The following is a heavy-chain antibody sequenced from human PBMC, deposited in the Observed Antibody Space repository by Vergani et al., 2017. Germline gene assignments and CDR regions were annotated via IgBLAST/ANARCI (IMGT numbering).Heavy chain of an antibody. CDR1: GFIFSDYY. J-gene: IGHJ4*02. Sequence: QVLLVESGGGLVKPGGSLRLSCAASGFIFSDYYMTWIRQAPGKGLEWVSYITGTSTYTNYADSVKGRFTVSRDNAKSSLYLHMTSLRAEDTAVYYCARVSGRYTFDYWGQGTLVTVSS. CDR3: ARVSGRYTFDY. D-gene: IGHD1-26*01. V-gene: IGHV3-11*06. CDR2: ITGTSTYT.